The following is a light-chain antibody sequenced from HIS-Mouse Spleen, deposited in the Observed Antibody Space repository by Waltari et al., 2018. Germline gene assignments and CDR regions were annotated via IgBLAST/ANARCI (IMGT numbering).Light chain of an antibody. Sequence: SYVLTQPPSVSVAPGKTARITCGGNNIGSKSVHWYQQKPGQAPVLVVYDDSDRPAGMPGRFAGSNSGNTATLTLSRVEAGDEADYYCQVWDSSSDHPRFGGGTKLTVL. CDR2: DDS. J-gene: IGLJ3*02. CDR1: NIGSKS. CDR3: QVWDSSSDHPR. V-gene: IGLV3-21*03.